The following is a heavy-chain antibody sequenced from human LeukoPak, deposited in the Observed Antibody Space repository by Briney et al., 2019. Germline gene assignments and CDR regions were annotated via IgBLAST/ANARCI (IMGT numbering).Heavy chain of an antibody. Sequence: GSLRLSCAASGFTFSSYWMHWVRQAPGKGLVWVSRINSDGSSTSYADSVKGRFTISRDNAKNTLYLQMNSLRAEDTAVYYCAKLGGSNQLDYWGQGTLVTVSS. V-gene: IGHV3-74*01. CDR3: AKLGGSNQLDY. D-gene: IGHD3-10*01. CDR1: GFTFSSYW. J-gene: IGHJ4*02. CDR2: INSDGSST.